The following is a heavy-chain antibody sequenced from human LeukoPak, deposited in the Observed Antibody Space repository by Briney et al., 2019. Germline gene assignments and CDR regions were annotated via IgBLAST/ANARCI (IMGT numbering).Heavy chain of an antibody. Sequence: GGSLRLSCAASGFTFSSYAMLWVRQAPGKGLEWVAVISYDGSNKYYADSVKGRFTISRDNSKNTLYLQMNSLRAEDTAVYYCAREDSSGYYYDWGQGTLVTVSS. CDR2: ISYDGSNK. V-gene: IGHV3-30-3*01. CDR1: GFTFSSYA. D-gene: IGHD3-22*01. J-gene: IGHJ4*02. CDR3: AREDSSGYYYD.